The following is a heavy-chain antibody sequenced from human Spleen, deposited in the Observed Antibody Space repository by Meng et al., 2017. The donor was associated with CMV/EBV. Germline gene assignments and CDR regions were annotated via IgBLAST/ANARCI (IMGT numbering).Heavy chain of an antibody. J-gene: IGHJ5*02. Sequence: ASVKVSCKVSGKILSKSSIHWVRQAPGKGLEWMGGFDPEKGESIYPQKFQGRVTMTEDTSTSTAYMELRSLRSDDTAVYYCARCGGDCFLGGWFDPWGQGTLVTVSS. CDR1: GKILSKSS. V-gene: IGHV1-24*01. D-gene: IGHD2-21*01. CDR3: ARCGGDCFLGGWFDP. CDR2: FDPEKGES.